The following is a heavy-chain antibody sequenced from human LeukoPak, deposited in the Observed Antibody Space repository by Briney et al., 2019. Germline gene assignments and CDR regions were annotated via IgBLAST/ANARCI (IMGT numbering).Heavy chain of an antibody. CDR2: MYYSGGT. CDR1: GDSITSNSYH. J-gene: IGHJ5*02. CDR3: VRGGTSSMYNWFDP. D-gene: IGHD6-13*01. Sequence: SETLSLTCSVTGDSITSNSYHWAWIRQPPGKGLECIGTMYYSGGTYYNPSLKSRVTISMDTSRNQFSLRLSSVTAADTAVYYCVRGGTSSMYNWFDPWGQGTLVIVSS. V-gene: IGHV4-39*07.